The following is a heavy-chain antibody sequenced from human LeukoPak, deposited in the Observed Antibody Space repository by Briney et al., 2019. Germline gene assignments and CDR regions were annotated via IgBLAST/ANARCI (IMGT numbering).Heavy chain of an antibody. CDR2: INPDSGGT. Sequence: ASVKVSCKASGYTFTGYYMHWERQAPGQGLEWMGWINPDSGGTNYAQNFQGWVTMTRDTSISTAYMELSRLRSDDTAVYYCARVGDTPFDYWGQGTLVTVSS. CDR1: GYTFTGYY. CDR3: ARVGDTPFDY. J-gene: IGHJ4*02. D-gene: IGHD2-21*01. V-gene: IGHV1-2*04.